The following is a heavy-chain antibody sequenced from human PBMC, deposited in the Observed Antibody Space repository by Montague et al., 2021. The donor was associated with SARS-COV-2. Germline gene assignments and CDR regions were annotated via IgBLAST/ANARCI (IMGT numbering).Heavy chain of an antibody. J-gene: IGHJ2*01. CDR1: GAPINIGNYY. Sequence: TLSLTCTVSGAPINIGNYYWNWIRQPAGKGLEWIGRIYSSGSTNSRPSLKSRVTISLDTSKNQFSLWLSSVTAADTAVYYCARDPGYTSFTRWYFDLWGPGTLVTVSS. CDR3: ARDPGYTSFTRWYFDL. D-gene: IGHD5-18*01. V-gene: IGHV4-61*02. CDR2: IYSSGST.